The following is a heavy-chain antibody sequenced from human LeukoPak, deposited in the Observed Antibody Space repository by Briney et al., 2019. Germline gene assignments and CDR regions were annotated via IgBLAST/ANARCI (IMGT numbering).Heavy chain of an antibody. CDR1: GFTFSSYG. V-gene: IGHV3-30*18. J-gene: IGHJ4*02. D-gene: IGHD6-6*01. Sequence: GRSLRLSCAASGFTFSSYGMHWVRQAPGKGLEWVAVISYDGSNKYYADSVKGRFTISRDNSKNTLYLQMNSLRAEDTAVYYCAKYSSSRAIDYWGQGIPVTVSS. CDR2: ISYDGSNK. CDR3: AKYSSSRAIDY.